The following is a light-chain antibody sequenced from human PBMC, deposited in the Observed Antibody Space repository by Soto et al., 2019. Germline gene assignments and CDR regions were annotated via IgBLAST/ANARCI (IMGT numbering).Light chain of an antibody. V-gene: IGLV2-8*01. CDR2: DVT. J-gene: IGLJ1*01. Sequence: QSVLTQSPSASGSPGQSVTISCTGTSSDIGGYNSVSWYQQHPGKAPKVMIYDVTKRPSGVPDRFSGSKSGNTASLTVSALQAEDEADYYCRSYTERKNLVFGTGPKVIVL. CDR3: RSYTERKNLV. CDR1: SSDIGGYNS.